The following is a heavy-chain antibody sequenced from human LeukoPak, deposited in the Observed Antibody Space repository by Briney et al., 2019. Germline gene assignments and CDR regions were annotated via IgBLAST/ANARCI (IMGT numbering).Heavy chain of an antibody. V-gene: IGHV4-61*01. Sequence: SETLSLTCTVSGGSVSSGSYYWSWIRQPPGKGLEWIGYIYYSGSTNYNPSLKSRVTISVDTSKNQFSLKLRSVTAADTAVYYWARQNYDILTGYHNWFDPGGQGTLVTVYS. D-gene: IGHD3-9*01. CDR1: GGSVSSGSYY. CDR3: ARQNYDILTGYHNWFDP. J-gene: IGHJ5*02. CDR2: IYYSGST.